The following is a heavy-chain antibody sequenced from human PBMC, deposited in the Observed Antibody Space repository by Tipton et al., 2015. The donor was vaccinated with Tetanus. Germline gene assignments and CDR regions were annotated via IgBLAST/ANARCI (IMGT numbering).Heavy chain of an antibody. CDR3: VKEDRRRAEYYFDF. D-gene: IGHD3-16*02. CDR2: IFGSGSVA. Sequence: SLRLSCAASGFTFNTHAMDWVRQLPGKGLEWVAGIFGSGSVANYADSVKGRFIISRDNSENMLYPQMRDLRADDTAVYYCVKEDRRRAEYYFDFWGQGTLVTVSS. J-gene: IGHJ4*02. CDR1: GFTFNTHA. V-gene: IGHV3-23*01.